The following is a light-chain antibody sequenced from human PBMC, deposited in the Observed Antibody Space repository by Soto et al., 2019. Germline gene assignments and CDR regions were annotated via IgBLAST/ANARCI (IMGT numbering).Light chain of an antibody. V-gene: IGKV2-28*01. CDR2: LGS. CDR1: QSILHSIGYNY. CDR3: MQAIQTPLT. Sequence: DLVMTQSPLSLPVIPGEPASISCRSSQSILHSIGYNYLDWYLQKPGQSPQLLIYLGSNRASGVPDRFSGSGSGTDFTLKISRVEAEDVGVYYCMQAIQTPLTFGGGTKVEIK. J-gene: IGKJ4*01.